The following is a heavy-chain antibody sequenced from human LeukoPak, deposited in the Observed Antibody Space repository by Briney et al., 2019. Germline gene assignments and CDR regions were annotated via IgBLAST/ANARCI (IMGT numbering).Heavy chain of an antibody. CDR3: ARRSREHDEPVGFYFDY. D-gene: IGHD1-14*01. CDR2: IIPIFGTA. V-gene: IGHV1-69*05. Sequence: SVKVSCKASGGTFSSYAISWVRQAPGQGLEWMGRIIPIFGTANYAQKFQGRVTITTDESTSTAYMELSSLRSEDTAVYYCARRSREHDEPVGFYFDYWGQGTLVTVSS. CDR1: GGTFSSYA. J-gene: IGHJ4*02.